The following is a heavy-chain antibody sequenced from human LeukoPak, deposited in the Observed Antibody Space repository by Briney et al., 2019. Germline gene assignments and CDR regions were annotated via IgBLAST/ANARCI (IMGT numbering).Heavy chain of an antibody. CDR3: ARGVPDLTFDY. D-gene: IGHD2-2*01. CDR2: IIPIFGTA. CDR1: GGTFSSYA. J-gene: IGHJ4*02. V-gene: IGHV1-69*06. Sequence: GSSVKVSCKASGGTFSSYAISWVRQAPGQGLEWMGGIIPIFGTANYAQKFQGRVTIAADKSTSTAYMELSSLRSEDTAVYYCARGVPDLTFDYWGQGTLVTVSS.